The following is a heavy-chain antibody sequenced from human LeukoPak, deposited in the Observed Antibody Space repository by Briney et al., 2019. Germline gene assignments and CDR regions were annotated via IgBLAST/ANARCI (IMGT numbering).Heavy chain of an antibody. D-gene: IGHD1-14*01. Sequence: PSETLSLTCTVSGGSISSYYWSWIRQPPGKGLEWIGYIYYSGSTNYNPSLKSRVTISVDTSKNQFSLRLSSLTAADTALYYCARDRKYYYHMDVWGNGTSVTVSS. V-gene: IGHV4-59*12. J-gene: IGHJ6*03. CDR3: ARDRKYYYHMDV. CDR1: GGSISSYY. CDR2: IYYSGST.